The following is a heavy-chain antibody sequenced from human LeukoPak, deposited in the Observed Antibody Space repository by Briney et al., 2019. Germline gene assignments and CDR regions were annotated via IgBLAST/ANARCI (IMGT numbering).Heavy chain of an antibody. V-gene: IGHV4-59*08. CDR1: GDSMNRHY. CDR2: IYYSGST. CDR3: ARHVWLQPFDY. J-gene: IGHJ4*02. Sequence: SETLSLICSVSGDSMNRHYWSWIRQSLGKGLAWIGYIYYSGSTNYNPSLKSRVTISVDTSKNQFSLKLSSVTAADTAVYYCARHVWLQPFDYWGQGTLVTVSS. D-gene: IGHD3-9*01.